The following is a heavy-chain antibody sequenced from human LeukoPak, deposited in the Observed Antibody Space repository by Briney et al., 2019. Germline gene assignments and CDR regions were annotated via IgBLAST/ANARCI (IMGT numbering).Heavy chain of an antibody. CDR3: AKDVAGVTTGGHY. J-gene: IGHJ4*02. CDR2: IYYSGST. CDR1: GGSISSGGYY. Sequence: SQTLSLTCTVSGGSISSGGYYWSWIRQHPGKGLEWIGYIYYSGSTYYNPSLKSRVTISVDTSKNQFSLKLSSVTAADTAVYYCAKDVAGVTTGGHYWGQGTLVTVSS. D-gene: IGHD4-17*01. V-gene: IGHV4-31*03.